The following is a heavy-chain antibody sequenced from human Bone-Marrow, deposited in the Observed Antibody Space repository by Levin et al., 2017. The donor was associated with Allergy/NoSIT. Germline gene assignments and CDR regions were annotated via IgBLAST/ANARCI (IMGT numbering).Heavy chain of an antibody. V-gene: IGHV1-24*01. Sequence: VASVKVSCKVSGHNLTELSMHWVRQTPGKGLEWMGGFDPDDGETVYAQMFQGRVTMTEDTSKDTAYMELSSLRSDDTAIYYCATDTTLVEGGYFDLWGRGTLVTVSS. CDR1: GHNLTELS. CDR2: FDPDDGET. CDR3: ATDTTLVEGGYFDL. J-gene: IGHJ2*01. D-gene: IGHD1-1*01.